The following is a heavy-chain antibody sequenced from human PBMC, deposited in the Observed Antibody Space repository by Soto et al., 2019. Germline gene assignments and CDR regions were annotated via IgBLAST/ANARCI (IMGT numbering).Heavy chain of an antibody. D-gene: IGHD6-13*01. CDR3: AHSGGIAALTCFDP. CDR2: IYWDDDK. Sequence: QITLKESGPTLVKPTQTLTLTCTFSGFSLSSSGVSVGWIRQPPGMALEWLALIYWDDDKRYSPSLKTRLTITKDTSKNQVVLTMTNMDPVDTATYYCAHSGGIAALTCFDPWGQGTLVTVSS. J-gene: IGHJ5*02. CDR1: GFSLSSSGVS. V-gene: IGHV2-5*02.